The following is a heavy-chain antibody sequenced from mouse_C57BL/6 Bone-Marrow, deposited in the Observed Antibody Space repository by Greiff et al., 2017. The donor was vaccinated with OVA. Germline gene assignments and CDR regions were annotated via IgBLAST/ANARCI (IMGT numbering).Heavy chain of an antibody. V-gene: IGHV6-3*01. CDR1: GFTFSNYW. D-gene: IGHD1-1*01. CDR2: IRLKSDNYAT. J-gene: IGHJ4*01. CDR3: TGLYYYGSSPYYAMDY. Sequence: EVKVEESGGGLVQPGGSMKLSCVASGFTFSNYWMNWVRQSPEKGLEWVAQIRLKSDNYATHYAESVKGRFTISRDDSKSSVYLQMNNLRAEDTGIYYCTGLYYYGSSPYYAMDYWGQGTSVTVSS.